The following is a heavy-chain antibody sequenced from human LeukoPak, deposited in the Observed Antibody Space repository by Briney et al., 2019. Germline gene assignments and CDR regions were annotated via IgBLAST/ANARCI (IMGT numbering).Heavy chain of an antibody. D-gene: IGHD1-1*01. J-gene: IGHJ4*02. V-gene: IGHV3-66*01. Sequence: PGGSLRLSCAASGFIVSDNNLSWVRQAPGKGLEWISIIYSGNKTSYTDSVKGRFIISRDNSKNTLYLQMNSLRVEDTAVYYCAREGVATAGTAYWGQGTLVTVSS. CDR2: IYSGNKT. CDR3: AREGVATAGTAY. CDR1: GFIVSDNN.